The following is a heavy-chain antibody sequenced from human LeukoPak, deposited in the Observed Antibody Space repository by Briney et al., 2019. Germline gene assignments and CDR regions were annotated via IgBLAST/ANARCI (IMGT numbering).Heavy chain of an antibody. CDR2: ISGSGGGT. V-gene: IGHV3-23*01. J-gene: IGHJ4*02. CDR1: GFTFSSYA. CDR3: AGSQVVVAATPFGY. Sequence: PGGSLRLSCAASGFTFSSYAMSWVRQAPGKGLEWVSAISGSGGGTYYADSVKGRFTISRDNSKNTLYLQMNSLRAEDTAVYYCAGSQVVVAATPFGYWGQGTLVTVSS. D-gene: IGHD2-15*01.